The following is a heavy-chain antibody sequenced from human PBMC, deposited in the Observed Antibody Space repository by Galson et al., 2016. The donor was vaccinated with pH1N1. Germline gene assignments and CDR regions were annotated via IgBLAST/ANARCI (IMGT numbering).Heavy chain of an antibody. J-gene: IGHJ5*02. CDR3: TRDLGRLRES. V-gene: IGHV1-46*01. CDR2: IDPSGGGT. CDR1: GYTFTSYY. Sequence: SVKVSCKASGYTFTSYYFHWVQQAPGQGLEWMGVIDPSGGGTTYAQKFQARVTMTRDTSTTTDYMDLSSLKSDDTAVYYCTRDLGRLRESCGRGTLVTVSS. D-gene: IGHD1-26*01.